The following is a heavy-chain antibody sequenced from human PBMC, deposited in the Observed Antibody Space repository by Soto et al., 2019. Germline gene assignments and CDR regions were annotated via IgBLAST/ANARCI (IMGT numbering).Heavy chain of an antibody. CDR1: GSPFSRYA. CDR3: ARGYGAVAGKSLV. Sequence: SVKVSCKASGSPFSRYAISWVRQAPGQGLEWMGGIIPICGTANYAQKFQGRVTITADESTSTAYMELSSLRSEDTAVYYCARGYGAVAGKSLVWGQGTLVTVSS. CDR2: IIPICGTA. J-gene: IGHJ4*02. V-gene: IGHV1-69*13. D-gene: IGHD6-19*01.